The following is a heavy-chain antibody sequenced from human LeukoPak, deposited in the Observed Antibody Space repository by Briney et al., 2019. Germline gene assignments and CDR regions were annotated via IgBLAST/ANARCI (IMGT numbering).Heavy chain of an antibody. CDR3: ARGYCSSTSCYQPELDY. V-gene: IGHV1-2*02. D-gene: IGHD2-2*01. CDR2: ISPNSGGT. J-gene: IGHJ4*02. Sequence: VASVKVSCKASGYTFTDYYIHWVRQAPGQGLEWMGWISPNSGGTKSAENFQGRVTMTRDTSISTAYMELSRLRSDDTAVYYCARGYCSSTSCYQPELDYWGQGTLVTVSS. CDR1: GYTFTDYY.